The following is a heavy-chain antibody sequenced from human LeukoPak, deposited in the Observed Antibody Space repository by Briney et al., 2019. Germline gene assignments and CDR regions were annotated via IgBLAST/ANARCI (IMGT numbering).Heavy chain of an antibody. CDR2: ISAYNGNT. CDR1: GYTFTSYG. V-gene: IGHV1-18*01. J-gene: IGHJ4*02. D-gene: IGHD3-22*01. CDR3: ARERGYYDSSGYYYRVFDY. Sequence: ASVKVSCKASGYTFTSYGISWVRQAPGQGLEWMGWISAYNGNTNYAQKLQGRVTMTTDTSTSTAYMELRSLRSDDTAVYYCARERGYYDSSGYYYRVFDYWGQGTLVTVSS.